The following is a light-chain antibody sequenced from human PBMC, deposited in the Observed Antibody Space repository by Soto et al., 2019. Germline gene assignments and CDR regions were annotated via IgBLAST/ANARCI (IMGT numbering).Light chain of an antibody. CDR3: QSYDSSLSGVV. CDR1: SSNIGAGYD. Sequence: QSVLTQPPSVSGAPGQRVTISCTGSSSNIGAGYDVHWYRHLPGTAPKLLIYGNSNRPSGVPDRFSGSKSGTSASLAITGLQAKDEADYYCQSYDSSLSGVVFGGGTKLTVL. CDR2: GNS. V-gene: IGLV1-40*01. J-gene: IGLJ2*01.